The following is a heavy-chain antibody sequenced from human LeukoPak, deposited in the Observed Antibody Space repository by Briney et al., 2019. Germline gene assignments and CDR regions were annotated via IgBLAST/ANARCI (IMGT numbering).Heavy chain of an antibody. J-gene: IGHJ6*03. V-gene: IGHV3-23*01. Sequence: GGSLRLSCAAYGFTFSSYAMSWVRQAPGKGLEWVSGISGSGGSTYYADSVKGRFTNSRDDSKNTQYLQMNSLRAEDTAVYYCAKGTGTTRYYYMDVWGKGTTVTVSS. D-gene: IGHD1-1*01. CDR1: GFTFSSYA. CDR2: ISGSGGST. CDR3: AKGTGTTRYYYMDV.